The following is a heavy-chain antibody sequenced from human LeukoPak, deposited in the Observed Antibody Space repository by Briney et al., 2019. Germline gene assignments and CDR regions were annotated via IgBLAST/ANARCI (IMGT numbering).Heavy chain of an antibody. V-gene: IGHV4-34*01. Sequence: SETPSLTCAVYGGSFSGYYWSWIRQPPGKGLEWIGEINHSGSTNYNPSLKSRVTISVDTSKNQFSLKLSSATAADTAVYYCAAEDSSTSSMDVWGKGTTVTVSS. D-gene: IGHD2-2*01. CDR2: INHSGST. J-gene: IGHJ6*04. CDR3: AAEDSSTSSMDV. CDR1: GGSFSGYY.